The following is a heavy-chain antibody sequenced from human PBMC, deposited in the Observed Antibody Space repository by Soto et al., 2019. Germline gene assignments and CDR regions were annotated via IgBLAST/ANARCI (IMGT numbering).Heavy chain of an antibody. D-gene: IGHD3-16*02. CDR1: GGSISSGGYS. Sequence: TLSLTCAVSGGSISSGGYSWSWIRQPPGKGLEWIGYIYHSGSTYYNPSLKSRVTISVDRSKNQFSLKLSSVTAADTAVYYCVKYRLHWALQYWGQGTLVTVSS. CDR2: IYHSGST. J-gene: IGHJ1*01. CDR3: VKYRLHWALQY. V-gene: IGHV4-30-2*01.